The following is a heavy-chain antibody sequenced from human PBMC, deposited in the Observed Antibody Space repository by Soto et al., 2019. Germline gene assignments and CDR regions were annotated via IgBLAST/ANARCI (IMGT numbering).Heavy chain of an antibody. J-gene: IGHJ4*02. Sequence: QVHLVESGGGVVQPGGSLRLSCVASGFTVSRYAMHWVRQAPGQGLEWVAVISRDGSSKYYGDSVKGRFTVSRDNSNNTLYLSMTSLRPDDTAVFYCARSRNGAVPDSINFWGQGTLVTVSS. CDR3: ARSRNGAVPDSINF. CDR2: ISRDGSSK. CDR1: GFTVSRYA. D-gene: IGHD2-8*01. V-gene: IGHV3-30-3*01.